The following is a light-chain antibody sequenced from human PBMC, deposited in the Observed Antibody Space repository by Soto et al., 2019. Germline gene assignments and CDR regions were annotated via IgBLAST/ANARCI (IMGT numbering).Light chain of an antibody. V-gene: IGLV2-11*01. CDR1: SSNIGGYNY. CDR2: DVT. CDR3: CSYAGSYTVL. Sequence: QSVLTQPRSVSGSPGQSVTISCTGTSSNIGGYNYVSWYQQHPGKAPKVLIYDVTERPSGVPDRFSGSKSGNTASLTISRLQAEDEADYYCCSYAGSYTVLFGGGTKLTVL. J-gene: IGLJ2*01.